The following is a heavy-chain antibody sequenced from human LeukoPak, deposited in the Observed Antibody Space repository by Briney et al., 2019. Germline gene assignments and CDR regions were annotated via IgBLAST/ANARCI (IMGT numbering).Heavy chain of an antibody. Sequence: PGWSLRLSCAASGFTFSDYYMRWIRQAPGTGLEWLSHISNSGRSKYYADSARGRFTISRDNAKNSLYLQMNSLRAEDTAVYYGAREWSPPAASQYFGMDVWGQGTTVTVSS. J-gene: IGHJ6*02. CDR3: AREWSPPAASQYFGMDV. V-gene: IGHV3-11*01. CDR2: ISNSGRSK. D-gene: IGHD1-26*01. CDR1: GFTFSDYY.